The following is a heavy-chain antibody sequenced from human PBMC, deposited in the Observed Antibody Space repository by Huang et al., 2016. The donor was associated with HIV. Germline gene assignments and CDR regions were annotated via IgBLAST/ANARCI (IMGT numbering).Heavy chain of an antibody. CDR1: GGSFKIYG. J-gene: IGHJ6*03. CDR2: LLAMLCRA. CDR3: ASGASYEIWTPYYSGWHYSMDV. D-gene: IGHD3-9*01. V-gene: IGHV1-69*13. Sequence: QVHLVQSGAEVKKPGSSVRVSCTASGGSFKIYGISWVRQATGQGLEWLGGLLAMLCRATYQQKNVDRATITALQSTTTGYMDLTSLRPEDTAVYYCASGASYEIWTPYYSGWHYSMDVWGEGTTVTVSS.